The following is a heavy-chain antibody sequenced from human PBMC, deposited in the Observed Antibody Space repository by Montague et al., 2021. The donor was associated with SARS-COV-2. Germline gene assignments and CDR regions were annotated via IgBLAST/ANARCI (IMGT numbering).Heavy chain of an antibody. V-gene: IGHV3-74*01. Sequence: SLRLSCVASGFTFRSYWMHWVRQVPGRGPVWVSRIKPDGTSTHYAASXKGRFIISRDNARNTLSLQMTNMRADDTAIYYCVRPLWFGDSDYYFESWGQGTLVTVSS. CDR2: IKPDGTST. CDR3: VRPLWFGDSDYYFES. J-gene: IGHJ4*02. D-gene: IGHD3-10*01. CDR1: GFTFRSYW.